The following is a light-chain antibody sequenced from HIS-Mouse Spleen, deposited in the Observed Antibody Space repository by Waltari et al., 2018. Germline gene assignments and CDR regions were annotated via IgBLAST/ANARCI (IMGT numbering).Light chain of an antibody. CDR2: EGS. CDR1: SSDFGRYNL. Sequence: QSALTQPASVSGSPGQSTTIPCPGTSSDFGRYNLVSWYQQHPGKAPKLMVYEGSKRPSGVSNRFSGSKSGNTASLTISGLQAEDEADYYCCSYAGSSTWVFGGGTKLTVL. V-gene: IGLV2-23*01. CDR3: CSYAGSSTWV. J-gene: IGLJ3*02.